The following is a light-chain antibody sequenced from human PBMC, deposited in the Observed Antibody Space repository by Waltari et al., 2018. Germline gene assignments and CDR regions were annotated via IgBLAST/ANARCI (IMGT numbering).Light chain of an antibody. Sequence: DIQMTQSPSSLSASVGDRVTITCQASQDINNYLNWYQQKPGKAPKLLIYDASNLETGVTSRLSGSGSGTYFTFTISSLQPEDIATFYCQQYEDLPFTFGGGTKVDIK. CDR3: QQYEDLPFT. J-gene: IGKJ4*01. V-gene: IGKV1-33*01. CDR2: DAS. CDR1: QDINNY.